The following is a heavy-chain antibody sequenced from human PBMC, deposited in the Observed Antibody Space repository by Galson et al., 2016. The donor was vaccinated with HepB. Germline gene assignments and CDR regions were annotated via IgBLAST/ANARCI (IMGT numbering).Heavy chain of an antibody. D-gene: IGHD3-16*01. CDR1: GVSFTGYS. CDR3: TRDGLGCCGLEP. V-gene: IGHV4-34*01. CDR2: IHDSGNT. J-gene: IGHJ5*02. Sequence: SETLSLTCGVSGVSFTGYSWTWIRQVSGKGLEWIGEIHDSGNTNYNPSLRSRVTISLDTSKNQFSLQLNSVTAADTAVYYCTRDGLGCCGLEPWGQGTLVPVSS.